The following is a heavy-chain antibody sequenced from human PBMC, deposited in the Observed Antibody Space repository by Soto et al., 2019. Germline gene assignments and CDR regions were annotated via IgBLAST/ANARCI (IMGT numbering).Heavy chain of an antibody. J-gene: IGHJ4*02. Sequence: GGSLRLSCAASGLTFSNIWMSWVRQAPGMGLEWVGRIKSKPNGGTTDYAGPVKDRFTISRDDSKDTLYLQMNSLKSEDTAVYYCTTDRPDYWGQGSLVTVSS. CDR3: TTDRPDY. CDR1: GLTFSNIW. D-gene: IGHD6-6*01. V-gene: IGHV3-15*01. CDR2: IKSKPNGGTT.